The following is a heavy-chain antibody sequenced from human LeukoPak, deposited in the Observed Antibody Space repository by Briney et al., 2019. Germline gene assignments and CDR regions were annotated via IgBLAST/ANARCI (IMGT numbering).Heavy chain of an antibody. CDR3: AGGPYYGSGSYSY. J-gene: IGHJ4*02. CDR2: IYHNGST. V-gene: IGHV4-30-2*01. D-gene: IGHD3-10*01. Sequence: SETLSLTCAVSGGSISSGGYSWSWIRQPPGKGLEWIGYIYHNGSTYYNPSLKSRVTISVDRSKNQFSLKLSSVTAADTAVYYCAGGPYYGSGSYSYWGQGTLVTVSS. CDR1: GGSISSGGYS.